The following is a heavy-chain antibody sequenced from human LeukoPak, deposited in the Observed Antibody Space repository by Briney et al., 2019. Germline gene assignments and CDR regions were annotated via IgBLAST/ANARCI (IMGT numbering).Heavy chain of an antibody. CDR2: INPNRGGT. CDR1: GYTFTGYY. J-gene: IGHJ6*02. CDR3: ARSHYYYYGMDV. Sequence: GASVKVSCKASGYTFTGYYMHWVRQAPGQGLEWMGWINPNRGGTNYAQKFQGRVTMTRDTSISTAYMELSRLRSDDTAVYYCARSHYYYYGMDVWGQGTTVTVSS. V-gene: IGHV1-2*02.